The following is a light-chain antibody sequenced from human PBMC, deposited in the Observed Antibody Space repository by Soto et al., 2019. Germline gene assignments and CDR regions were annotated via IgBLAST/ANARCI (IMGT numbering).Light chain of an antibody. J-gene: IGLJ2*01. V-gene: IGLV2-23*02. CDR2: EVT. CDR1: SNDVGSYNL. Sequence: QSALTQPASVSGSPGQSITISCNGTSNDVGSYNLVSWYQHHQGKAPKLMIYEVTKRPSGVSNRFSGSKSGNTASLTISGLQAEDEGDFYCCSYAGNYTLIFGGGTKLTVL. CDR3: CSYAGNYTLI.